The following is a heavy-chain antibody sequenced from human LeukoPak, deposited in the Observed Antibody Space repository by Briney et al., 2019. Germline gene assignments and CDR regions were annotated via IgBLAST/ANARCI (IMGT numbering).Heavy chain of an antibody. V-gene: IGHV2-70*11. CDR1: GFTLSTSGMC. CDR2: IDWDDDK. D-gene: IGHD6-19*01. Sequence: SGPTLVNPTQTLTLTCTFSGFTLSTSGMCVSWIRQPPGKALEWLARIDWDDDKYYSTSLKTRLTISKDTSKNQVVLTMTNMDPVDTATYYCARSTVADYYYYYMDVWGKGTTVTVSS. J-gene: IGHJ6*03. CDR3: ARSTVADYYYYYMDV.